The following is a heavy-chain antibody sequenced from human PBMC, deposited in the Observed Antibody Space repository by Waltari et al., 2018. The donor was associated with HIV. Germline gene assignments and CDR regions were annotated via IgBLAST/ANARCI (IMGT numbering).Heavy chain of an antibody. CDR3: ASLKPITMVRGVTRASYGMDV. Sequence: QVQLVESGGGVVQPGRSLRLSCAASGFTFSSYGMHWVRQAPGQGLEWVAVIWYDGSNKYYADSVKGRFTISRDNSKNTLYLQMNSLRAEDTAVYYCASLKPITMVRGVTRASYGMDVWGQGTTVTVSS. V-gene: IGHV3-33*01. CDR1: GFTFSSYG. CDR2: IWYDGSNK. J-gene: IGHJ6*02. D-gene: IGHD3-10*01.